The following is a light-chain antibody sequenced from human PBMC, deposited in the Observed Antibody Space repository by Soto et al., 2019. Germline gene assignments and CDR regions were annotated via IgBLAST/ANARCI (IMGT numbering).Light chain of an antibody. CDR2: AAS. V-gene: IGKV1-39*01. CDR3: QQGYSTPIA. J-gene: IGKJ5*01. CDR1: QRVGTY. Sequence: DIQMTQSPSSLSASVGDRVTITCRASQRVGTYLNWFQQKAGKAPKLLIYAASSLQSGVASRVIGSGSGTDFTLTVSSLQPEDFVTYYCQQGYSTPIAFGQGTRLEIK.